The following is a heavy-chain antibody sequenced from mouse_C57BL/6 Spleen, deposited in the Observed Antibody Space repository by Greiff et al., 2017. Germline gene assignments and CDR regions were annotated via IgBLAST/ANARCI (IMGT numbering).Heavy chain of an antibody. CDR3: ARGGITTVVVFDY. Sequence: QVQLQQSGAELARPGASVKLSCKASGYTFTSYGISWVKQRPGQGLEWIGEIYPRSGNTYYNEKFKGKATLTADKSSSTAYMELRSLTSEDSAVYFCARGGITTVVVFDYWGQGTTLTVSS. CDR1: GYTFTSYG. V-gene: IGHV1-81*01. D-gene: IGHD1-1*01. CDR2: IYPRSGNT. J-gene: IGHJ2*01.